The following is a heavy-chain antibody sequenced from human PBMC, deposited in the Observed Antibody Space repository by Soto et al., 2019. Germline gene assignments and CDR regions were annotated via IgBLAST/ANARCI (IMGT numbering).Heavy chain of an antibody. CDR1: GGSLSNGDCY. Sequence: SETLSLTCTVSGGSLSNGDCYWSWIRQPPGKALEWIGYIYSSGSTNYNPSLKSRVTISVDTSKNQFSLKLNSVTAADTGVYYCERRGAPAGKTIFDSWRQGTLVTVSS. V-gene: IGHV4-61*08. J-gene: IGHJ4*02. CDR3: ERRGAPAGKTIFDS. CDR2: IYSSGST. D-gene: IGHD6-13*01.